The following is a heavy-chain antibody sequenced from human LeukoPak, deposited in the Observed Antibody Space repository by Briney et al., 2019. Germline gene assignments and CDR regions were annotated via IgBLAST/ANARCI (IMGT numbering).Heavy chain of an antibody. Sequence: GGSLRLSCAASGFTFSSYGMHWVRQAPGKGLEWVAVISYDGSNKYYADPVKGRFTISRDNSKNTLYLQMNSLRAEDTAVYYCAKDIEVAGTSLDYWGQGTLVTVSS. CDR2: ISYDGSNK. D-gene: IGHD6-19*01. CDR1: GFTFSSYG. J-gene: IGHJ4*02. V-gene: IGHV3-30*18. CDR3: AKDIEVAGTSLDY.